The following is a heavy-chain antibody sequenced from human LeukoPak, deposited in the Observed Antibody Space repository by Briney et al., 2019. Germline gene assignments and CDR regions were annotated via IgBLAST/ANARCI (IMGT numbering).Heavy chain of an antibody. CDR1: GFTFSSYA. D-gene: IGHD3-16*01. V-gene: IGHV3-23*01. J-gene: IGHJ4*02. Sequence: PGGSLRLSCAASGFTFSSYAMGWVRQAPGKGLEWVSGITGSGDSTYYAGSVKGRFTISRDNSKNTLYLEMNSLRAEETAVYYCAKREGYGSIDYWGQGTLVTVSP. CDR3: AKREGYGSIDY. CDR2: ITGSGDST.